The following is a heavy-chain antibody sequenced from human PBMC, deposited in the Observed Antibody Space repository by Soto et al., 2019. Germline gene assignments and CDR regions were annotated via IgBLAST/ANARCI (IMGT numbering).Heavy chain of an antibody. CDR2: ISAYNGNT. Sequence: GASVKVSWKASGYTFTSYGISWVRQAPGQGLEWMGWISAYNGNTNYAQKLQGRVTMTTDTSTSTAYMELRSLRSDDTAVYYCARDESSSWSSNWFDPWGQGTLVTVSS. CDR3: ARDESSSWSSNWFDP. V-gene: IGHV1-18*01. J-gene: IGHJ5*02. D-gene: IGHD6-13*01. CDR1: GYTFTSYG.